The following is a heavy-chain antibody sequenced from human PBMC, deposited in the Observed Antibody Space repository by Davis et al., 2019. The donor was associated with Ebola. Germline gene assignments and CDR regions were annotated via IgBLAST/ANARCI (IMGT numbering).Heavy chain of an antibody. V-gene: IGHV1-24*01. J-gene: IGHJ5*02. CDR1: GYTLTELS. CDR2: FDPEDGET. CDR3: ATGPQQLVLSSWFDP. Sequence: AASVKVSCKVSGYTLTELSMHWVRQAPGKGLEWMGGFDPEDGETIYTQKFQGRVTMTEDTSTDTAYMELSSLRSEDTAVYYCATGPQQLVLSSWFDPWGQGTLVTVSS. D-gene: IGHD6-13*01.